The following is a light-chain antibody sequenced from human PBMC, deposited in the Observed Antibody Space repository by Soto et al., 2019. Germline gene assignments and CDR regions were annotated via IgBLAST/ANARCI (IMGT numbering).Light chain of an antibody. CDR2: GAS. V-gene: IGKV3-20*01. CDR1: QSVSSY. Sequence: TLSLSPGEIATLSCRASQSVSSYLAWYQQKPGQTPRLLIYGASSRATGIPDRFSGSGSGTDFTLTISRLEPEDFAVYYCQQYGSSITFGQGTRLEI. CDR3: QQYGSSIT. J-gene: IGKJ5*01.